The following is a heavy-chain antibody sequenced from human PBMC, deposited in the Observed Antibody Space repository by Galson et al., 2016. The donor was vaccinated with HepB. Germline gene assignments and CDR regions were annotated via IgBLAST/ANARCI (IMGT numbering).Heavy chain of an antibody. CDR2: IKEDGSEK. D-gene: IGHD2-15*01. CDR3: ARRQRDEDIVVVAVVQGGFHYGLDV. V-gene: IGHV3-7*04. J-gene: IGHJ6*02. Sequence: SLRLSCAASGFTFSRNWMSWVRQAPGKGLEWVANIKEDGSEKYYVDSVKGRFTISRDNAKNSLYLQMNSLRAEDTAVYYCARRQRDEDIVVVAVVQGGFHYGLDVWGQGTTVTVSS. CDR1: GFTFSRNW.